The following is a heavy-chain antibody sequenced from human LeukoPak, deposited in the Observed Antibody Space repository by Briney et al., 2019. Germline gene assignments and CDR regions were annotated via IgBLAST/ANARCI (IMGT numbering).Heavy chain of an antibody. CDR1: GFTFRSHA. CDR3: AKDFRIGYSAHFDY. D-gene: IGHD2-21*01. J-gene: IGHJ4*02. CDR2: IYENGGTT. Sequence: GGSLRLSCVGSGFTFRSHALSWVRQAPEKGLEFVSGIYENGGTTYYADSVKGRFSISRDNSKNTLYLQMDSLRGEDTAVYYCAKDFRIGYSAHFDYWGQGALVTVSS. V-gene: IGHV3-23*01.